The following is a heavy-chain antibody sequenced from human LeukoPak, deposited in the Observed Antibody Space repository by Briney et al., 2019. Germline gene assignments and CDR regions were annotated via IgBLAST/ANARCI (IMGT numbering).Heavy chain of an antibody. D-gene: IGHD3-10*01. Sequence: GGSLKLSCAASGFSFSRAWMSWVRQTPGKGLEWVGRIKSKSDGGTTDYAAPVKGRFTISRDDSKNTLFLQVNSLKIEDTAVYYCTTVTLRPVGLWGQGTLVTVSS. CDR3: TTVTLRPVGL. CDR1: GFSFSRAW. J-gene: IGHJ4*02. CDR2: IKSKSDGGTT. V-gene: IGHV3-15*05.